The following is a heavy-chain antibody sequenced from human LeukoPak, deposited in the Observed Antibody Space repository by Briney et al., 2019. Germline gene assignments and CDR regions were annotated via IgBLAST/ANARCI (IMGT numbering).Heavy chain of an antibody. CDR1: GFTFSSYA. J-gene: IGHJ4*02. CDR2: IGAGGLFSSFT. Sequence: GGSLRPSCAASGFTFSSYAMIWVRQAQRKGLEWVSVIGAGGLFSSFTYYADSVKGRFTITRDNAKNTLYLQMNNLRVEDTGVYYCAKDWYDGWGRGTLVTVSS. V-gene: IGHV3-23*01. CDR3: AKDWYDG. D-gene: IGHD3-16*01.